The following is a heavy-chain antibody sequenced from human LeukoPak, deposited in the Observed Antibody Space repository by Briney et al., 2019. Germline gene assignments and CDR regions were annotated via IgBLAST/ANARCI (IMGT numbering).Heavy chain of an antibody. CDR3: ARGRYCSADICTGGDSFDI. CDR2: KYARGSS. V-gene: IGHV4-4*07. CDR1: GGSISNYY. Sequence: PSETLSLTCTVSGGSISNYYWSWFRQPAGKGLEWIGRKYARGSSNYNPPVQSRVTMSVDTSKNQFSLKLRSVTAADTAVYYCARGRYCSADICTGGDSFDIWGQGTMVSVSP. J-gene: IGHJ3*02. D-gene: IGHD2-15*01.